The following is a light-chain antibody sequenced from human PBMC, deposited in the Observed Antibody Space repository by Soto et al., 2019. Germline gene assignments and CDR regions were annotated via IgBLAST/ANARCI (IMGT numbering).Light chain of an antibody. V-gene: IGLV2-14*01. CDR1: SSDVGGVNY. CDR3: SSYTSGTGLV. CDR2: DGS. Sequence: QSVLTQPASVSGSPGQSITISCTGISSDVGGVNYVSWYQQHPGKAPKLMIFDGSNRPSGVSDRFSASKSGSTASLTISGLQAEDDGDYYCSSYTSGTGLVFGGGTQLTVL. J-gene: IGLJ7*01.